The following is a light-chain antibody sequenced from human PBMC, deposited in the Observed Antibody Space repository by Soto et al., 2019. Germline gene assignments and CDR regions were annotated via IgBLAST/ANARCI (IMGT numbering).Light chain of an antibody. J-gene: IGKJ1*01. CDR1: QGISSW. CDR3: QQYYSYPQT. CDR2: DAS. V-gene: IGKV1-12*01. Sequence: DIQMTQSPASVSASVGDRVTITCRASQGISSWLAWYQQKPGKAPNLLIYDASNLETGVPSRFSGGGSGTDFTLTISCLQSEDFATYYCQQYYSYPQTFGQGTKVDI.